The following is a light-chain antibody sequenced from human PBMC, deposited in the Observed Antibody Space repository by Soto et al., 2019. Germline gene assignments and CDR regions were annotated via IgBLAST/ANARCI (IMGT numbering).Light chain of an antibody. CDR1: QSISGW. CDR3: QQYNTYWT. CDR2: DAS. J-gene: IGKJ1*01. Sequence: DIQLTQSPSILSASVVDIVTITVRASQSISGWLAWYQQKPGKAPKLLIYDASSLETGVPSRFSGNGSGTEFTLTISSLQSDDFAIYYCQQYNTYWTFGQGTKVDIK. V-gene: IGKV1-5*01.